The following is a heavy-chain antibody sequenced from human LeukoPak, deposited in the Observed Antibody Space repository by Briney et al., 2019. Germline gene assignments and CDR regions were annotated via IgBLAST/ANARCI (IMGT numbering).Heavy chain of an antibody. D-gene: IGHD6-13*01. CDR3: AKVVYSSSWYRY. Sequence: ASVKVSCKASGYTFTCYYMHWVRQAPGQGLEWMGWINPNSGGTNYAQKFQGRVTMTRDTSISTAYMELSRLRSDDTAVYYCAKVVYSSSWYRYWGQGTLVTVSS. V-gene: IGHV1-2*02. CDR2: INPNSGGT. CDR1: GYTFTCYY. J-gene: IGHJ4*02.